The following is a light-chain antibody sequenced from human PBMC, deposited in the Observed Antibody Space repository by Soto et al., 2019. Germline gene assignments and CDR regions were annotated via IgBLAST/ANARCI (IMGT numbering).Light chain of an antibody. Sequence: EIVLTQSPGTLSLSPGERATLSCRASQSVSSSYLAWYQQKPGQAPRLLIYGTSSRATGIPDRFSGSGSVTDFTLTISRLEPEDFAVYYCQQYGRSPLVTFGQGTRLEIK. CDR3: QQYGRSPLVT. V-gene: IGKV3-20*01. J-gene: IGKJ5*01. CDR2: GTS. CDR1: QSVSSSY.